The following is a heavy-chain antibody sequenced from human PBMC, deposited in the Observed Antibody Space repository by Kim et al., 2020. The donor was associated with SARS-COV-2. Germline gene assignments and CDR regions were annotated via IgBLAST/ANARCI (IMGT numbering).Heavy chain of an antibody. CDR1: GYSFTSYW. D-gene: IGHD6-13*01. Sequence: GESLKISCKGSGYSFTSYWISWVRQMPGKGLEWMGRIDPSDSYTNYSPSFQGHVTISADKSISTAYLQWSSLKASDTAMYYCARQYSSSWAPSLIDYWGQGTLVTVSS. V-gene: IGHV5-10-1*01. CDR3: ARQYSSSWAPSLIDY. J-gene: IGHJ4*02. CDR2: IDPSDSYT.